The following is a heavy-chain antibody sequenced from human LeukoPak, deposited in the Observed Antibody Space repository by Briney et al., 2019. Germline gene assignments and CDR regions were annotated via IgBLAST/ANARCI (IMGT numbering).Heavy chain of an antibody. D-gene: IGHD2-15*01. Sequence: GGSLRLSCVASGFTFSNYGVHWVRQAPGKGLEWVATISYDGSNKHYADSVKGRFTISRDNSKNTLYLQMNSLRAEDTAVYYCAGSPNCSGGSCYSEGYFDYWGQGTLVTVSS. CDR3: AGSPNCSGGSCYSEGYFDY. J-gene: IGHJ4*02. CDR1: GFTFSNYG. CDR2: ISYDGSNK. V-gene: IGHV3-30*03.